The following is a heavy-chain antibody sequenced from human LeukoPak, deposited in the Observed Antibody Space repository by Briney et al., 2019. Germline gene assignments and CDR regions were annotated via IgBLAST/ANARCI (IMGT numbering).Heavy chain of an antibody. J-gene: IGHJ5*02. CDR2: IYSGGST. D-gene: IGHD2-2*01. CDR1: GFTFSSYA. V-gene: IGHV3-53*01. CDR3: ARFSSTSNGVFDP. Sequence: GGSLRLSCAASGFTFSSYAMSWVRQAPGKGLEWVSVIYSGGSTYYADSVKGRFTISRDNSKNTLYLQMNSLRAEDTAVYYCARFSSTSNGVFDPWGQGTLVTVSS.